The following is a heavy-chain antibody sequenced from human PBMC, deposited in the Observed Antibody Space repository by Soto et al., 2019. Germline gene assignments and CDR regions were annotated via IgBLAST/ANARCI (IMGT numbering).Heavy chain of an antibody. D-gene: IGHD4-17*01. CDR2: IYYSGST. V-gene: IGHV4-39*01. J-gene: IGHJ4*02. CDR3: ARHQIYGDYDPDYFDY. Sequence: PSGTLSLTCTVSGGSISSSSYYWGWIRQPPGKGLEWIGSIYYSGSTYYNPSLKSRVTISVDTSKNQFSLKLSSVTAADTAVYYCARHQIYGDYDPDYFDYWGQGTLVTVSS. CDR1: GGSISSSSYY.